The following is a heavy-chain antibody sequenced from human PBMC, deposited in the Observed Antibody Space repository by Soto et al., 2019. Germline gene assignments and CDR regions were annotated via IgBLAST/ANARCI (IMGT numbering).Heavy chain of an antibody. Sequence: VQLVQSGAEVKKPGASVKVYCKASGYTFTTYGISWGRQAPGKGREWMGWTGDYNGNTNYAQKLQGRVTMTTDTSTRTAYMELRSLRSDDTAVYYCARDPVAGTYLDYWGQGTLVTVSS. CDR1: GYTFTTYG. D-gene: IGHD6-19*01. V-gene: IGHV1-18*01. CDR3: ARDPVAGTYLDY. CDR2: TGDYNGNT. J-gene: IGHJ4*02.